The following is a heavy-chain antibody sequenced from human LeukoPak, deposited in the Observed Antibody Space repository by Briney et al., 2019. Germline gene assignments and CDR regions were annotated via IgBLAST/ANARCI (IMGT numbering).Heavy chain of an antibody. V-gene: IGHV3-7*05. CDR3: ARLGYPSGMDV. D-gene: IGHD2-15*01. J-gene: IGHJ6*02. Sequence: GGSLRLSCAASGFTFSSYWMGWVRQAPGKGLEWVANIIQDGSEEYYVDSVKGRFTISRDNAKNSLYLQMNSLRVEDTAVYYCARLGYPSGMDVWGQGTTVTVSS. CDR1: GFTFSSYW. CDR2: IIQDGSEE.